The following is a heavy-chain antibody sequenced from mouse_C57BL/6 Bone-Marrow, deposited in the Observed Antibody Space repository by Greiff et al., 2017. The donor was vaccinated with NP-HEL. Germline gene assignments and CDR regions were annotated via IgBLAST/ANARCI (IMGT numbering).Heavy chain of an antibody. D-gene: IGHD2-4*01. Sequence: VQLKESGGGLVKPGGSLKLSCAASGFTFSSYAMSWVRQTPEKRLEWVATISDGGSYTYYPDNVKGRFTISRDNAKNNLYLQMSHLKSEDTAMYYCARGGTMITITDVWGTGTTVTVSS. CDR3: ARGGTMITITDV. V-gene: IGHV5-4*01. CDR2: ISDGGSYT. CDR1: GFTFSSYA. J-gene: IGHJ1*03.